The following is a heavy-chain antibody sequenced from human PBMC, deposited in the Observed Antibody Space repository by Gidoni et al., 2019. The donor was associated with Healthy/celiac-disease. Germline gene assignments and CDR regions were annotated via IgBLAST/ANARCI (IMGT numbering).Heavy chain of an antibody. V-gene: IGHV3-33*08. D-gene: IGHD3-22*01. Sequence: QVQLVESGGGVVQPGRSLRLSCAASGFTFSSYGMHWVRQAPGKGLEWVAVIWSDGSNKYYADSVKGRFTISRDNSKNTLYLQMNSLRAEDTAVYYCARDGRRDYDSSGYPGYWGQGTLVTVSS. CDR1: GFTFSSYG. J-gene: IGHJ4*02. CDR2: IWSDGSNK. CDR3: ARDGRRDYDSSGYPGY.